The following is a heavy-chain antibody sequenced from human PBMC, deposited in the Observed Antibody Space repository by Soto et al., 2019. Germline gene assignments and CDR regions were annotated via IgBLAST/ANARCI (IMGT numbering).Heavy chain of an antibody. D-gene: IGHD2-8*02. CDR2: FSLSGTT. Sequence: QVQLQESGPGLLKPSETLSLTCTVSGASITGSSYWSWIRQPAGKGLEWIGRFSLSGTTNYNPSLRSRVTMSADVSKNQFSLRLTSVTAADTALYYCARGMTPPGAPAWYYFDSWGQVTLVTVSS. CDR3: ARGMTPPGAPAWYYFDS. V-gene: IGHV4-4*07. CDR1: GASITGSSY. J-gene: IGHJ4*02.